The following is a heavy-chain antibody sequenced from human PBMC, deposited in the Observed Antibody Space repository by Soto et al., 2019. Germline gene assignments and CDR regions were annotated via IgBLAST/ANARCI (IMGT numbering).Heavy chain of an antibody. V-gene: IGHV4-30-4*01. CDR2: IYYSGST. Sequence: PSETLSLTCTVSGGSIGSGDYYWSWIRQPPGKGLEWIGYIYYSGSTYYNPSLKSRVTISVDTSKNQFSLKLSSVTAADTAVYYCARVPTPSSSPGYYYYGMDVWGQGTTVTV. D-gene: IGHD6-6*01. CDR3: ARVPTPSSSPGYYYYGMDV. J-gene: IGHJ6*02. CDR1: GGSIGSGDYY.